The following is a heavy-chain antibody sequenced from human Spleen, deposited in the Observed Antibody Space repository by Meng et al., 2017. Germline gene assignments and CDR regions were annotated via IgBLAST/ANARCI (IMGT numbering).Heavy chain of an antibody. D-gene: IGHD3-22*01. V-gene: IGHV3-49*04. CDR3: TRALNYYDSSGYYFDY. CDR2: IRSKAYGGTT. J-gene: IGHJ4*02. CDR1: GFTFSSYA. Sequence: GESLKISCAASGFTFSSYAMTWVRQAPGKGLEWVGFIRSKAYGGTTEYAASVKGRFTISRDDSKSIAYLQMNSLKTEDTAVYYCTRALNYYDSSGYYFDYWGQGTLVTVSS.